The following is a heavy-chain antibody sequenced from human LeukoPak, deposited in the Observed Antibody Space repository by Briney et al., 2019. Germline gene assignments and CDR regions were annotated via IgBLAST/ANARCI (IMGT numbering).Heavy chain of an antibody. J-gene: IGHJ4*02. D-gene: IGHD3-10*01. V-gene: IGHV3-30*18. Sequence: GGSLRLSCAASGFTFSSYGMHWVRQAPGKGLEWVAVISYDGSNKYYADSVKGRFTISRDNSKNTLYLQMNSLRAEDTAVYYCAKDRNRMVRGLDYWGQGTLVTVSS. CDR3: AKDRNRMVRGLDY. CDR2: ISYDGSNK. CDR1: GFTFSSYG.